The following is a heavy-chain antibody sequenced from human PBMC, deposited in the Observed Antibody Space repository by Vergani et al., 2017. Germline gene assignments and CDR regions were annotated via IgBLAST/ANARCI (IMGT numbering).Heavy chain of an antibody. CDR1: GGSINSGGYY. V-gene: IGHV4-31*03. CDR2: IYYSGDT. J-gene: IGHJ5*02. Sequence: QVQLQESGPGLVKPSQTLSLTCTVSGGSINSGGYYWSWIRQHPGKGLEWIGYIYYSGDTHYNPSLKSRVSISVDTSKNQFSLRLSSVTAADPAVYYCARSPYGSGAIRFDPWGQGTLVTVSS. CDR3: ARSPYGSGAIRFDP. D-gene: IGHD3-10*01.